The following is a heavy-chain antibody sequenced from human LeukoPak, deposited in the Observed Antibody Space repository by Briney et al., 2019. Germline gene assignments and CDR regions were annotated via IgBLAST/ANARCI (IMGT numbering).Heavy chain of an antibody. Sequence: PGGSLRLSCAASGFTFSSYGMHWVRQAPGKGLEWVAFIRYDGSNKYYADSVKGRFTISRDNAKNSLYLQMNSLRAEDTAVYYCARAAMMYYYDSSDYTDYWGQGTLVTVSS. CDR2: IRYDGSNK. CDR3: ARAAMMYYYDSSDYTDY. J-gene: IGHJ4*02. D-gene: IGHD3-22*01. V-gene: IGHV3-30*02. CDR1: GFTFSSYG.